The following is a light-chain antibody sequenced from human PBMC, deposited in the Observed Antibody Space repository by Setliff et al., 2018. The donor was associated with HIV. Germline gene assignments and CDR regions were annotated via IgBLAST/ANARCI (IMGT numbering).Light chain of an antibody. V-gene: IGLV2-23*01. Sequence: QSVLTQPASVSGSPGQSITISCTGTSSDVGSYNLVSWYQVHPGKAPKFIIYEGNKLPSGVSNRFSGFKSGNTASLTISGLQAEDEADYYCCSYAGTSLPYVFGTGTKVTVL. CDR2: EGN. CDR3: CSYAGTSLPYV. CDR1: SSDVGSYNL. J-gene: IGLJ1*01.